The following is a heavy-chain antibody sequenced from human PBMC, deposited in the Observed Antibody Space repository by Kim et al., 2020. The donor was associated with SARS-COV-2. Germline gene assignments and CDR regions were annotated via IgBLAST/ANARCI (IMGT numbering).Heavy chain of an antibody. CDR3: ARDDSGSYYLDAFDI. CDR2: ISAYNGNT. CDR1: GYTFTSYG. D-gene: IGHD1-26*01. J-gene: IGHJ3*02. V-gene: IGHV1-18*01. Sequence: ASVKVSCKASGYTFTSYGISWVRQAPGQGLEGMGWISAYNGNTNYAQKLQGRVTMTTDTSTSPAYMELRSLRSDDTAGYYCARDDSGSYYLDAFDIWGQGTMVTVSS.